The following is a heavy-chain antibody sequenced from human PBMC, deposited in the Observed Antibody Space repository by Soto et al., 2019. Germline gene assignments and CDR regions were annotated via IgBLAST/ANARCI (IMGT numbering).Heavy chain of an antibody. V-gene: IGHV3-30*04. CDR1: GFTFRSSA. J-gene: IGHJ4*02. CDR2: MSYDGSKA. CDR3: ARVLGAFSNYFDY. D-gene: IGHD3-3*02. Sequence: QVQLVESGGGVVQPGRTLRLSCAASGFTFRSSAMAWVRQAPGKGLEWVSFMSYDGSKAFYADSVRGRFTVSRDNSKNTLYLQMNGLRSEDTALYYCARVLGAFSNYFDYWGQGTPVTVSS.